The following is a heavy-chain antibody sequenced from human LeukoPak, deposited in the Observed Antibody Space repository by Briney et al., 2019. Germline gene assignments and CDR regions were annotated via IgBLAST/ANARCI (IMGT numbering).Heavy chain of an antibody. CDR3: ARDGVATRGSGLDY. CDR2: ISYDGSNK. J-gene: IGHJ4*02. CDR1: GFTFSSYA. D-gene: IGHD5-12*01. Sequence: PGGSLRLSCAASGFTFSSYAMHWVRQAPGKGLEWVAVISYDGSNKYYADSVKGRFTISRDNFKNTLYLQMNSLRAEDTAVYYCARDGVATRGSGLDYWGQGTLVTVSS. V-gene: IGHV3-30*04.